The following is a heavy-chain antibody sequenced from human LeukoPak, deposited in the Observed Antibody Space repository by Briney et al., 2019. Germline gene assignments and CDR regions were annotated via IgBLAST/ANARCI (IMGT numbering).Heavy chain of an antibody. V-gene: IGHV4-59*01. CDR1: GGSISSYY. D-gene: IGHD5-24*01. J-gene: IGHJ6*02. CDR2: IHYSGST. Sequence: PSETLSLTCTVSGGSISSYYWSWIRQPPGKGLEWIGYIHYSGSTNYNPTLKSRVTISVDTSKNQFSLKLSSVTAADTAVYYCARERWLQDYYYYGMDVWGQGTTVTVSS. CDR3: ARERWLQDYYYYGMDV.